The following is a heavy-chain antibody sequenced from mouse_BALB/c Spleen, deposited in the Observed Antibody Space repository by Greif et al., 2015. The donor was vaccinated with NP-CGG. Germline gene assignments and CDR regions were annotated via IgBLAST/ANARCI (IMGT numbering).Heavy chain of an antibody. V-gene: IGHV5-17*02. CDR2: ISSGSSTI. CDR1: GFTFSSFG. D-gene: IGHD5-1*01. CDR3: ARYLYYFDY. J-gene: IGHJ2*01. Sequence: DVKLVESGGGLVQPGGSRKLSCAASGFTFSSFGMHWVRQAPEKGLEWVAYISSGSSTIYYADTVKGRFTISRDNPKNTLFLQMTSLRSEDTAMYYCARYLYYFDYWGQGTTLTVSS.